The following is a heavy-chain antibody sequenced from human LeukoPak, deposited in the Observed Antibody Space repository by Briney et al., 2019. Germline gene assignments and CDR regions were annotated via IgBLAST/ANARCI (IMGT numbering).Heavy chain of an antibody. V-gene: IGHV4-59*01. CDR3: ATFSSSTLYYYGMDV. J-gene: IGHJ6*02. CDR2: IYYGGST. D-gene: IGHD6-6*01. CDR1: GGSISSYY. Sequence: SETLSLTCTVSGGSISSYYWSWIRQPPGKGLEWIGYIYYGGSTNYNPSLKSRDTISVDTSKNQFSLKLSSVTAADTAVYYCATFSSSTLYYYGMDVWGQGTTVTVSS.